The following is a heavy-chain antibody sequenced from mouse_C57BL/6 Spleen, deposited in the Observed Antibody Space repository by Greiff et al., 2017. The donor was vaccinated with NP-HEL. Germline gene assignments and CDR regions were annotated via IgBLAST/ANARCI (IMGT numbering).Heavy chain of an antibody. V-gene: IGHV5-4*03. J-gene: IGHJ4*01. CDR2: ISDGGSYT. D-gene: IGHD2-5*01. CDR3: ARGDAYDSNLYAMDY. Sequence: DVKLVESGGGLVKPGGSLKLSCAASGFTFSSYAMPWVRQTPEKRLEWVATISDGGSYTYYTDNVKGRFTISRDNAKNNLYLQMSHLKSEDTAMYYCARGDAYDSNLYAMDYWGQGTSVTVSS. CDR1: GFTFSSYA.